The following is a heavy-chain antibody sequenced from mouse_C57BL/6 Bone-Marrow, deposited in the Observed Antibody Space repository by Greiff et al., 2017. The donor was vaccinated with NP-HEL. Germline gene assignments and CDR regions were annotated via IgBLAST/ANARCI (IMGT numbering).Heavy chain of an antibody. CDR3: ARLGSTVSDY. J-gene: IGHJ2*01. D-gene: IGHD1-1*01. V-gene: IGHV5-17*01. CDR1: GFTFSDYG. CDR2: ISSGSSTI. Sequence: EVKLMESGGGLVKPGGSLKLSCAASGFTFSDYGMHWVRQAPEKGLEWVAYISSGSSTIYYADTVKGRFTISRDNAKNTLFLQMTSLRSEDTAMYYCARLGSTVSDYWGQGTTLTVSS.